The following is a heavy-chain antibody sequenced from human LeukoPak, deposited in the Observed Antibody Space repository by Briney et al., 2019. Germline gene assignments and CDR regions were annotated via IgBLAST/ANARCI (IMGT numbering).Heavy chain of an antibody. D-gene: IGHD3-10*01. CDR3: ARSAMVRGVIIRLGYFDY. V-gene: IGHV4-39*07. CDR2: IYYSGST. J-gene: IGHJ4*02. Sequence: SETLSLTCTVSGGSISSSSYYWGWIRQPPGKGLEWIGSIYYSGSTYYNPSLKSRVTISVDTSKNQFSLKLSSVTAADTAVYYCARSAMVRGVIIRLGYFDYWGQGTLVTVSS. CDR1: GGSISSSSYY.